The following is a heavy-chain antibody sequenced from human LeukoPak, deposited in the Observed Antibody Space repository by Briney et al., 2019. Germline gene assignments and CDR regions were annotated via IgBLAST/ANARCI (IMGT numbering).Heavy chain of an antibody. CDR2: INHSGST. CDR3: ARVGFHKSFDY. CDR1: GGSFSGSY. Sequence: SETLSLTCAIYGGSFSGSYLSWIRQPPGKGLEWIGEINHSGSTNYNPSLKSRVTISVDTSKNQFSLKLSSVTAADTAVYYCARVGFHKSFDYWGQGTLVTVSS. V-gene: IGHV4-34*01. J-gene: IGHJ4*02.